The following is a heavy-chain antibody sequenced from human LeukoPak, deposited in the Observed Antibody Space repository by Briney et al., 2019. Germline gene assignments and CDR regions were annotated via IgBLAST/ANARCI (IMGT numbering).Heavy chain of an antibody. Sequence: GGSLRLSCAASGFNFANHAMSWVRQTPGKGLEWVSAISGGGDITYYADSVTGRFTISRDNSKDTLFLQMHSLRPGDTAVYYCVREDAPATANYWSQGTLVTISS. CDR2: ISGGGDIT. J-gene: IGHJ4*02. V-gene: IGHV3-23*01. CDR3: VREDAPATANY. CDR1: GFNFANHA. D-gene: IGHD2-21*02.